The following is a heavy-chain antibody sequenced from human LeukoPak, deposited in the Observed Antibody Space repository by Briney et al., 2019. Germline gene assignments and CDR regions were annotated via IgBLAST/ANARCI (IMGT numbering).Heavy chain of an antibody. CDR3: ARWFGRFLDH. CDR2: VYYSVST. V-gene: IGHV4-59*01. Sequence: SETLSLTCTASGGSISSYYWSWIRQTPGKGLEWIGYVYYSVSTNYNPSLKGRVTMSVDTSKNQFSLKVSSVTAADTAVYYCARWFGRFLDHWGQGTLVTVSS. J-gene: IGHJ4*02. CDR1: GGSISSYY. D-gene: IGHD3-10*01.